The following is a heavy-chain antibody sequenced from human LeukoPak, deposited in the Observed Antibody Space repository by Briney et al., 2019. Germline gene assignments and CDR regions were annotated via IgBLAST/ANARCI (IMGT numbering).Heavy chain of an antibody. CDR2: TYYSGST. Sequence: SETLSLTCTVSGGSISSSSYYWVWIRQPPGKGLEWIGNTYYSGSTYYIPSLKSRVTISVDTSKNQFSLKLSSVTAADTAVYYCARTHYRDSHRFDYWGQGTLVTVSS. CDR1: GGSISSSSYY. CDR3: ARTHYRDSHRFDY. V-gene: IGHV4-39*01. D-gene: IGHD3-22*01. J-gene: IGHJ4*02.